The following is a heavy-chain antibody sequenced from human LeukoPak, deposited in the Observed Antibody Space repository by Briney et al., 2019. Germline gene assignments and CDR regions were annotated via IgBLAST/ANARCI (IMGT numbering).Heavy chain of an antibody. CDR2: IYTSGST. V-gene: IGHV4-4*07. CDR1: GGSISSYY. CDR3: ARDGYDILTGYSYYFDY. J-gene: IGHJ4*02. D-gene: IGHD3-9*01. Sequence: SETLSLTCTVSGGSISSYYWSWIRQPAGKGLEWIGRIYTSGSTNYNPSLKSRVTMSVDTSKNQFSLKLSSVTAADTAVYYCARDGYDILTGYSYYFDYWGQGTLVTASS.